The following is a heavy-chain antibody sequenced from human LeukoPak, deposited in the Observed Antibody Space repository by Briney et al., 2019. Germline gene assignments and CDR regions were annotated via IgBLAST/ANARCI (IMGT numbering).Heavy chain of an antibody. Sequence: SETLSLTCAASGYSISSGYYWGWIRQPPGKGLEWIGSIYHSGSTYYNPSLKSRVTISVDTSKNQFSLKLSSVTAADTAVYYCARLYSGVTRPSDYWGQGTLVTVSS. V-gene: IGHV4-38-2*01. D-gene: IGHD4-23*01. CDR2: IYHSGST. CDR1: GYSISSGYY. J-gene: IGHJ4*02. CDR3: ARLYSGVTRPSDY.